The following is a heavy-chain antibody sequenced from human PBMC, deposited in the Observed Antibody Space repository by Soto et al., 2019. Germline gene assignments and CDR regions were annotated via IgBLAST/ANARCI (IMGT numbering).Heavy chain of an antibody. CDR2: IYHSGST. CDR1: GGSISSGGYS. Sequence: PSETLSLTCAVSGGSISSGGYSWSWIRQPPGKGLEWIGYIYHSGSTYYNPSLKSRVTISVDRSKNQFSLKLSSVTAADTAVYYCARGTYSSDVAVWFDPWGQGTLVTVSS. D-gene: IGHD6-25*01. V-gene: IGHV4-30-2*01. CDR3: ARGTYSSDVAVWFDP. J-gene: IGHJ5*02.